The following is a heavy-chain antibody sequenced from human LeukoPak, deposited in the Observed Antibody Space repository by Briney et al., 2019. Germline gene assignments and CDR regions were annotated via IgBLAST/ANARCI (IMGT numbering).Heavy chain of an antibody. Sequence: GASVKVSCKASGYTFTSYYMHWVRQAPGQGLEWTGIINPSGGSTSYAQKFQGRVTMTRDTSTSTVYMELSSLRSEDTAVYYCAKTGYSSSWYGGGFDYWGQGTLVTVSS. CDR1: GYTFTSYY. J-gene: IGHJ4*02. V-gene: IGHV1-46*01. CDR2: INPSGGST. CDR3: AKTGYSSSWYGGGFDY. D-gene: IGHD6-13*01.